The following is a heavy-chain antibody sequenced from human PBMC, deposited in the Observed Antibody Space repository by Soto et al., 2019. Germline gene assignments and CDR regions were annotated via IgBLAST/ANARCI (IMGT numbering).Heavy chain of an antibody. D-gene: IGHD3-22*01. CDR2: INPSGGST. V-gene: IGHV1-46*01. J-gene: IGHJ6*02. Sequence: SVKVSCKASGYTFTSYYMHWVRQAPGQGLEWMGIINPSGGSTSYAQKFQGRVTMTRDTSTSTVYMELSSLRSEDTAVYYCARDYYDSSGYSYGMDVWGQGTTVTVSS. CDR3: ARDYYDSSGYSYGMDV. CDR1: GYTFTSYY.